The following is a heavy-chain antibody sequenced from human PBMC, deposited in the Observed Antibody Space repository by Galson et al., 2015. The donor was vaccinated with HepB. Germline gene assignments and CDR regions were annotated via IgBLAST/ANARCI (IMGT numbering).Heavy chain of an antibody. CDR3: ARDTGGSYPNYYYYGMDV. J-gene: IGHJ6*02. CDR1: GYTFTSHG. D-gene: IGHD1-26*01. Sequence: SVKVSCKASGYTFTSHGISWVRQAPGQGLEWMGWISAYNGNTNYAQKLQGRVTMTTDTSTSTAYMELRSLRSDDTAVYYCARDTGGSYPNYYYYGMDVWGQGTTVTVSS. CDR2: ISAYNGNT. V-gene: IGHV1-18*04.